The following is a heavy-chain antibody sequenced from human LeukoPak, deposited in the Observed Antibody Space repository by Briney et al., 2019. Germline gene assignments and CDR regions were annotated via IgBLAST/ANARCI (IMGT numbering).Heavy chain of an antibody. Sequence: GGSLRLSCAASGFTFSSYSMNWVRQAPGKGLEWVSYISSSSSYIYYTDSVKARFTISRDNAKNSLYLQMNTLRAVDTAIYYCARGERYGPLDYWGQGTLVTVSS. J-gene: IGHJ4*02. D-gene: IGHD5-18*01. V-gene: IGHV3-21*01. CDR2: ISSSSSYI. CDR3: ARGERYGPLDY. CDR1: GFTFSSYS.